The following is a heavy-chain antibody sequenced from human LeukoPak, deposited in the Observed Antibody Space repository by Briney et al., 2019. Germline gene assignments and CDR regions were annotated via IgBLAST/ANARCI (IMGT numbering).Heavy chain of an antibody. J-gene: IGHJ4*02. CDR1: GFTFSNLW. Sequence: AGGSLRLSCVDSGFTFSNLWMTWARQAPGKGLEWVATIEQDETEKYYVDSVKGRFTISRDNAKNSLFLQMNSLRAEDTAVYYCARPYYYSSGSLPYWGQGTLVTVSS. CDR3: ARPYYYSSGSLPY. CDR2: IEQDETEK. V-gene: IGHV3-7*01. D-gene: IGHD3-10*01.